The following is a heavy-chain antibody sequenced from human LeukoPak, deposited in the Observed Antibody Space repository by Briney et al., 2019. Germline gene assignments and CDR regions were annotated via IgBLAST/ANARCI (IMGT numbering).Heavy chain of an antibody. Sequence: GGSLRLSCAASGFTFSSYWMHWVRQAPGKGLVWVSHINSDGSSTSYADSVKGRFTISRDNAKSTLYLQMNSLRAEDTAVYYCARGSQLLTFDYWGQGSLVTVSS. CDR3: ARGSQLLTFDY. J-gene: IGHJ4*02. CDR1: GFTFSSYW. CDR2: INSDGSST. D-gene: IGHD2-2*01. V-gene: IGHV3-74*01.